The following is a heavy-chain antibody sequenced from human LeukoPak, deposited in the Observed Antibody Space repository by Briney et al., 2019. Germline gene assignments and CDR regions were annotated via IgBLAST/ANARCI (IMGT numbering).Heavy chain of an antibody. V-gene: IGHV1-69*05. J-gene: IGHJ6*03. CDR2: IIPIFGTA. CDR3: GTRADSDYDSAPNYYYYYMDV. D-gene: IGHD5-12*01. CDR1: GGTFSSYA. Sequence: GASVKVSCKASGGTFSSYAISWVRQAPGQGLEWMGGIIPIFGTANYAQKFQGRVTITTDESTSTAYMELSSLRSEDTAVYYCGTRADSDYDSAPNYYYYYMDVWGKGTTVTVSS.